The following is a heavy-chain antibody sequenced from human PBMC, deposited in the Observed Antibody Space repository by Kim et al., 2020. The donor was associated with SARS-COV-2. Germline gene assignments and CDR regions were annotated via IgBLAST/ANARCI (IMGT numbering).Heavy chain of an antibody. CDR2: INHSGST. V-gene: IGHV4-34*01. CDR3: ARGSRGMWYSGYDFDY. CDR1: GGSFSGYY. D-gene: IGHD5-12*01. Sequence: SETLSLTCAVYGGSFSGYYWSWIRQPPGKGLEWIGEINHSGSTNYNPSLKSRVTISVDTSKNQFSLKLSSVTAADTAVYYCARGSRGMWYSGYDFDYWG. J-gene: IGHJ4*01.